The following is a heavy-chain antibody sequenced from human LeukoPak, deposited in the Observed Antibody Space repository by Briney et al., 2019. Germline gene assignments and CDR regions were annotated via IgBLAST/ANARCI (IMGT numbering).Heavy chain of an antibody. J-gene: IGHJ4*02. CDR2: ISSSSSYI. D-gene: IGHD5-18*01. Sequence: GGSLRLSCAASGFTFSTYTMNWVRQAPGKGLEWVSSISSSSSYIYYADSVKGRFTISRDNARKSLYLQMNTLRAEDTAVYYCARGSDTAMVLFSCFDYWGQGTLVTVSS. CDR1: GFTFSTYT. V-gene: IGHV3-21*01. CDR3: ARGSDTAMVLFSCFDY.